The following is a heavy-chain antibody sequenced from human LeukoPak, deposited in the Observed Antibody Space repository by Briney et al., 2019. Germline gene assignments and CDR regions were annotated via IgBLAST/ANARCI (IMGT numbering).Heavy chain of an antibody. CDR1: GFSFSNYY. CDR2: INGRGGII. V-gene: IGHV3-48*04. J-gene: IGHJ4*02. CDR3: ARDWGGDFDY. D-gene: IGHD3-10*01. Sequence: PGGSLRISCKASGFSFSNYYMNWVRQAPGKGLEWLSHINGRGGIINYADSVKGRFTISRDNARNSLDLHMSSLGAEDTAVYYCARDWGGDFDYWGQGTLVTVSS.